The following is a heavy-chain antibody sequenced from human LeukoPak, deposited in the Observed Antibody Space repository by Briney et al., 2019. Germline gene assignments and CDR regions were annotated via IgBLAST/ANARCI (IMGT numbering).Heavy chain of an antibody. J-gene: IGHJ5*02. CDR3: ARVSHRMGVVDWFDP. CDR2: IYYSGST. CDR1: GGSISSYY. D-gene: IGHD3-3*01. Sequence: SETLSLTCTVSGGSISSYYWSWIRQPPGKGLEWIGYIYYSGSTNYNPSLKSRVTISVDTSKNQFSLKLSSVTAADTAVYYCARVSHRMGVVDWFDPWGQGTLVTVSS. V-gene: IGHV4-59*08.